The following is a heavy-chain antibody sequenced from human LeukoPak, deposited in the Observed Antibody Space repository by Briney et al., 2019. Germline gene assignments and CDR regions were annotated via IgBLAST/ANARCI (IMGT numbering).Heavy chain of an antibody. V-gene: IGHV4-59*08. J-gene: IGHJ4*02. Sequence: SETLSLTCSVSNGSISTYYWSWIRQSPGKGLEWIGYISYGGATTYNPSLKRRVTISVDSPKNHFSLRLTPLTAADTALYYCARHGGTLDYFDSWGPGSLVTVSS. CDR2: ISYGGAT. CDR3: ARHGGTLDYFDS. D-gene: IGHD1-26*01. CDR1: NGSISTYY.